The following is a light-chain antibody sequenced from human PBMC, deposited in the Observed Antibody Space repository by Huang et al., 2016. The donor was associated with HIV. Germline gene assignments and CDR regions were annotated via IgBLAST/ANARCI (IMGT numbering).Light chain of an antibody. CDR1: QSISSY. CDR3: QQSYSTLRYT. V-gene: IGKV1-39*01. CDR2: AAS. J-gene: IGKJ2*01. Sequence: DIQMTQSPSSLSASVGDRVTITCRAIQSISSYLNWYQQKPGKAPKLLIYAASSLQSGVPSRFSGSGSGTDFTLTISSLQPEDFATYYCQQSYSTLRYTFGQGTKLEIK.